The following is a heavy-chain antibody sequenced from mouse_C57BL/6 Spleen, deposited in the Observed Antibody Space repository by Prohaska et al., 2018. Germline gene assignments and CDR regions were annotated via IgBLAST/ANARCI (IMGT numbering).Heavy chain of an antibody. D-gene: IGHD2-4*01. CDR3: AILYDYEAWFAY. CDR2: IDPSDSYT. Sequence: QVQLQQPGAELVMPGASVKLSCKASGYTFTSYWMHWVKQRPGQGLEWIGEIDPSDSYTNYNQKFKGKATLTVDKSSSTAYMQLSSLTSEDSAVYYCAILYDYEAWFAYWGQGTLVTVSA. V-gene: IGHV1-69*01. J-gene: IGHJ3*01. CDR1: GYTFTSYW.